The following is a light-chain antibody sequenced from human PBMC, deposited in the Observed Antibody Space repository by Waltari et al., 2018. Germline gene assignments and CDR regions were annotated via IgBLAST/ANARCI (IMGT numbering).Light chain of an antibody. J-gene: IGLJ2*01. Sequence: QSVLTQPPSVSAAPGQKVTISCSGSTSNIGNNYVSWYQQLPGAAPKVFIYETEKRPSGLPDLFSGSKSGTSASLGITGLQTGDEAAYYCGTWDNNLSALVFGGGTKLTVL. CDR2: ETE. V-gene: IGLV1-51*02. CDR1: TSNIGNNY. CDR3: GTWDNNLSALV.